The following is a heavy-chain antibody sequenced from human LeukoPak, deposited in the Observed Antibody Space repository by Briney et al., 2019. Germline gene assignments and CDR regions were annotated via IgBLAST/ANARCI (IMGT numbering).Heavy chain of an antibody. CDR2: IIPIFGTA. CDR3: AREEYRSTSRKYYFDY. Sequence: SVKVSCKASGGTFSSYAISWVRQAPGQGLEWMGGIIPIFGTANYAQKFQGRVTITTDESTSTAYMELSSLRSEDTAVYYCAREEYRSTSRKYYFDYWGQRTLVTVSS. V-gene: IGHV1-69*05. D-gene: IGHD2-2*01. J-gene: IGHJ4*02. CDR1: GGTFSSYA.